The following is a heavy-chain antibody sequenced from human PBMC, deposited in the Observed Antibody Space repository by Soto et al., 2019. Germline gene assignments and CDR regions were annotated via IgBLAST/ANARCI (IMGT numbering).Heavy chain of an antibody. CDR2: IVPIDGST. Sequence: QVQLVQSGAEVKKPGSSVKVSCTTSGGTISSFGMNWVRQAPGQGLEWMGGIVPIDGSTKYAEKFQGRVTITADASTSTVYMDRSSLRSEDTAVYYCARSFTKSRRGGVAFDYWGQGNLLTVSP. J-gene: IGHJ4*02. CDR3: ARSFTKSRRGGVAFDY. V-gene: IGHV1-69*01. D-gene: IGHD3-3*01. CDR1: GGTISSFG.